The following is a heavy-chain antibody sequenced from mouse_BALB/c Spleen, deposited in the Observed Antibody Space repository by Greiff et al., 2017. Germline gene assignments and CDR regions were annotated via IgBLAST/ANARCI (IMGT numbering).Heavy chain of an antibody. D-gene: IGHD2-3*01. J-gene: IGHJ3*01. Sequence: VQLQQSGPGLVKPSQSLSLTCNVTGYSITSDYAWNWIRQFPGNKLEWMGYISYSGSTSYNPSLKSRISITRDTSKNQFFLQLNSVTTEDTATYYCARSSYDGYSPWFAYWGQGTLVTVSA. CDR3: ARSSYDGYSPWFAY. CDR1: GYSITSDYA. CDR2: ISYSGST. V-gene: IGHV3-2*02.